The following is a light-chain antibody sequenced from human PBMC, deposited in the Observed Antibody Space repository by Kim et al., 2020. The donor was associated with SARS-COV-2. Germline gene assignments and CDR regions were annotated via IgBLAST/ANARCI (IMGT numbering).Light chain of an antibody. V-gene: IGKV1-9*01. CDR2: LAS. CDR1: QGISSR. CDR3: QQSTSYPIT. J-gene: IGKJ4*01. Sequence: ASVGDRDTITCRASQGISSRLAWYQQEPVKAPKLLIYLASTLQSGVPSRFSRSGSATEFTLTVSSLQPEDFATYYCQQSTSYPITFGGGTKVDIK.